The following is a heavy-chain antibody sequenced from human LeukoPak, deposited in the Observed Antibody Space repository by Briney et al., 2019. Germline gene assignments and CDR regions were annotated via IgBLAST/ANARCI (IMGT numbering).Heavy chain of an antibody. CDR1: GGSISSGGYY. CDR2: IYHSGST. Sequence: SETLSLTCTVSGGSISSGGYYWSWIRQPPGKGLEWIGYIYHSGSTYYNPSLKSRVTISVDRSKNQFSLKLSSVTAADTAVYYCARVSGRPLRWERNWFDPWGQGTLVTVSS. CDR3: ARVSGRPLRWERNWFDP. D-gene: IGHD4-23*01. V-gene: IGHV4-30-2*01. J-gene: IGHJ5*02.